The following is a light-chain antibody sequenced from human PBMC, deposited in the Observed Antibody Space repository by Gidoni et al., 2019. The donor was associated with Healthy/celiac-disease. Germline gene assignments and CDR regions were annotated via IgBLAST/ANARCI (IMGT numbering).Light chain of an antibody. J-gene: IGKJ5*01. V-gene: IGKV1-39*01. CDR3: QQSYSTPPIT. CDR1: QSTSSY. Sequence: DIQMTQSPSSLSASVGDRVTITCRASQSTSSYLNWYQQKPGKAPKLLIYAASSLQSGVPSRFSGSGSGTDFTLTISSLQPEDFATYYCQQSYSTPPITFGQGTRLVIK. CDR2: AAS.